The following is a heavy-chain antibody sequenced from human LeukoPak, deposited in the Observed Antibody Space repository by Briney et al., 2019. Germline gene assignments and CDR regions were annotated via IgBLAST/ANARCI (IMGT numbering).Heavy chain of an antibody. CDR3: AKDRVWAAAAGPIDY. J-gene: IGHJ4*02. CDR1: GFTFSSYA. D-gene: IGHD6-13*01. Sequence: GGSLRLSCAASGFTFSSYAMSWVRQAPGKGLEWVSAISGSGGSTYYADSVKGRFTISRDNSKNALYLQMNSLRAEDTAVYYCAKDRVWAAAAGPIDYWGQGTLVTVSS. CDR2: ISGSGGST. V-gene: IGHV3-23*01.